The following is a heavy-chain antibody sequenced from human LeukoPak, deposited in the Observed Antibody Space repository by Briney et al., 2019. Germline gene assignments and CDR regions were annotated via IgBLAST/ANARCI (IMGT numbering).Heavy chain of an antibody. D-gene: IGHD1-26*01. CDR3: ARDWDTDGMDV. CDR1: RFTFSSYW. J-gene: IGHJ6*02. V-gene: IGHV3-74*01. CDR2: INNDGSST. Sequence: GRSLRLSCAASRFTFSSYWMHWVRQAPGKGLVWVSRINNDGSSTNYANSVKGRFTISRDNAKNTLYLQMNSLRAEDTAVYYCARDWDTDGMDVWGQGTTVTVS.